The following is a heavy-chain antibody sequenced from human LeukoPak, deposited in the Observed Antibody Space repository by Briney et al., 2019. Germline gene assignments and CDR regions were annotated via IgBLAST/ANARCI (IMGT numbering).Heavy chain of an antibody. D-gene: IGHD3-10*01. CDR2: IYYSGDT. CDR1: GGSINYDSHY. J-gene: IGHJ4*02. CDR3: ARGARGAPGY. V-gene: IGHV4-39*07. Sequence: SETLSLTCTVSGGSINYDSHYWGWIRQPPGKGLEWIGSIYYSGDTYYNPSLKSRVIMSIDMSKNQFSLKLTSVTAAGTAVYYCARGARGAPGYWGQGTLVTVSS.